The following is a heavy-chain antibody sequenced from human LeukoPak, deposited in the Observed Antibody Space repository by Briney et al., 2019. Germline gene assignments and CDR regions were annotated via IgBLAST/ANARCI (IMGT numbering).Heavy chain of an antibody. V-gene: IGHV5-51*01. CDR2: IYPGDSDT. CDR3: ARLPTYYGSGSYFYSDY. Sequence: GESLKISCKDSGYSFTTYWIVWVRQMPGKGLEGMGIIYPGDSDTRYSPSFQGQVTISADKSISTAYLQWSSLKASDTAMYYCARLPTYYGSGSYFYSDYWGQGTLVTVSS. D-gene: IGHD3-10*01. J-gene: IGHJ4*02. CDR1: GYSFTTYW.